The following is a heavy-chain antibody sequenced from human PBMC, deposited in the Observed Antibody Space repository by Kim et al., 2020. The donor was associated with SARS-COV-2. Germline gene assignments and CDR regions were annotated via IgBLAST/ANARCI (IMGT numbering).Heavy chain of an antibody. CDR3: ANSFDDYGVGVDF. D-gene: IGHD4-17*01. V-gene: IGHV3-23*01. J-gene: IGHJ4*02. CDR1: GFNFSIYA. CDR2: ISASDGGT. Sequence: GGSLRLSCAASGFNFSIYAMSWVRQAPGKGLEWVSSISASDGGTHYADSVKGRFTITRDNSKNTLYLQMNSLRAEDTAVYYCANSFDDYGVGVDFRGQGTLVTVS.